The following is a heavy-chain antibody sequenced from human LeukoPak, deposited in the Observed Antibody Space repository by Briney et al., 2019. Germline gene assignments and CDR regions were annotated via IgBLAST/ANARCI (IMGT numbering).Heavy chain of an antibody. CDR1: GYSISSGYY. V-gene: IGHV4-38-2*01. Sequence: PSETLSLTCAVSGYSISSGYYWGWIRQPPGKGLEWIGSIYHSGGTYYNPSLKSRVTISVDTSKNQFSLKLSSVTAADTAVYYCARVPFIAAAGTNWFDPWGQGTLVTVSS. CDR2: IYHSGGT. CDR3: ARVPFIAAAGTNWFDP. D-gene: IGHD6-13*01. J-gene: IGHJ5*02.